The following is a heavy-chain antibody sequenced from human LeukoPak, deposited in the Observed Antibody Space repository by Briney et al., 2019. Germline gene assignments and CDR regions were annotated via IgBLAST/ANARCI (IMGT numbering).Heavy chain of an antibody. CDR3: ARDTPFYDSSGYLFDY. D-gene: IGHD3-22*01. CDR1: GGSISSYY. Sequence: SETLSLTCTVSGGSISSYYWSWIRQPAGKGLERIGRIYTSGSTNYNPSLKSRVTMSVDTSKNQFSLKLSSVTAADTAVYYCARDTPFYDSSGYLFDYWGQGTLVTVSS. V-gene: IGHV4-4*07. CDR2: IYTSGST. J-gene: IGHJ4*02.